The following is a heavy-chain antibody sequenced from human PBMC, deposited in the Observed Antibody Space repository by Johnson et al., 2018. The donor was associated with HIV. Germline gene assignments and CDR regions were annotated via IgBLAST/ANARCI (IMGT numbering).Heavy chain of an antibody. CDR3: AKDMGSSFRGGAFDI. V-gene: IGHV3-43D*04. CDR1: GFTFDDYA. D-gene: IGHD6-6*01. J-gene: IGHJ3*02. CDR2: ISWDCGSI. Sequence: EVQLVESGGVVVQPGGSLRLSCAASGFTFDDYAMHWVRQAPGKGLEWVSLISWDCGSIGYADSVKGRFTISRDNAKNSLYLQMNSLRAEDTALYYCAKDMGSSFRGGAFDIWGQGTMVTVSS.